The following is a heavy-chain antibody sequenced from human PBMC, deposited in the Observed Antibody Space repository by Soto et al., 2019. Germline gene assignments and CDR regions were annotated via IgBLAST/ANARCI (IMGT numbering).Heavy chain of an antibody. CDR3: ARHRKQLGDLSPPTSYSYYGMDV. CDR1: GYSFTSYW. Sequence: GESLKISCKGSGYSFTSYWIGWVRQMPGKGLEWMGIIYPGDSDTRYSPSFQGQVTISADKSISTAYLQWSSLKASDTAMYYCARHRKQLGDLSPPTSYSYYGMDVWGQGTTVTVSS. V-gene: IGHV5-51*01. CDR2: IYPGDSDT. D-gene: IGHD6-6*01. J-gene: IGHJ6*02.